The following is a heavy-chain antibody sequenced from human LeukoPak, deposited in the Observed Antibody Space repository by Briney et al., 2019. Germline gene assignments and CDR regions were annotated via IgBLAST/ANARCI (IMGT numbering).Heavy chain of an antibody. CDR1: GXTFSGSA. D-gene: IGHD2-15*01. CDR3: TSRLPTVDY. V-gene: IGHV3-73*01. J-gene: IGHJ4*02. Sequence: GGSLRLSCAASGXTFSGSAMHWVRQASGKGLEWVGRIRSKANSYATAYAASVKGRFTISRDDSKNTAYLQMNSLKTEDTAVYYCTSRLPTVDYWGQGTLVTVSS. CDR2: IRSKANSYAT.